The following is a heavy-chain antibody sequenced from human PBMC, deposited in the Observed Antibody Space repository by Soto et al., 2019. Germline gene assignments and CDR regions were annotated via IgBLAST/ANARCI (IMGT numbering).Heavy chain of an antibody. Sequence: SETLSLTCAVYGGSFSGYYWSWIRQPPGKGLEWIGEINHSGSTNYNPSLKSRVTISVDTSKNQFSLKLSSVTAADTAVYYCARTQHIVVVVAARLYNWFDPWGQGTLVTVS. J-gene: IGHJ5*02. CDR2: INHSGST. D-gene: IGHD2-15*01. CDR3: ARTQHIVVVVAARLYNWFDP. CDR1: GGSFSGYY. V-gene: IGHV4-34*01.